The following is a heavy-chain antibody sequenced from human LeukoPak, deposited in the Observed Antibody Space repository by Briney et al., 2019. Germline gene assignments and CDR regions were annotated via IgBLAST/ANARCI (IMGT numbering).Heavy chain of an antibody. J-gene: IGHJ5*02. Sequence: SGTLSLTCDVSGDSISSQNWWTWVRQSPGKGLEWIGEIYHNGRVRYNPSLQSRLTMSVDTSKNQFSLKLSSVTAADTAVYYCARRSGVSRYCSSTSCHRGWFDPWGQGTLVTVSS. CDR3: ARRSGVSRYCSSTSCHRGWFDP. D-gene: IGHD2-2*01. V-gene: IGHV4-4*02. CDR2: IYHNGRV. CDR1: GDSISSQNW.